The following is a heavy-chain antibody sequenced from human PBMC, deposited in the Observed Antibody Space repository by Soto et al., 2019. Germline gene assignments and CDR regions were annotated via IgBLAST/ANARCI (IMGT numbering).Heavy chain of an antibody. CDR1: GFTFSSYW. CDR3: AIVTDYCSSTSCYGYYYYMDV. D-gene: IGHD2-2*01. CDR2: IKQDGSEK. Sequence: GGSLRLSCAASGFTFSSYWMSWVRQAPGKGLEWVANIKQDGSEKYYVDSVKGRFTIARENAKNSWYLQMNSLRAEDTAGYYGAIVTDYCSSTSCYGYYYYMDVWGKGTTVTVSS. J-gene: IGHJ6*03. V-gene: IGHV3-7*01.